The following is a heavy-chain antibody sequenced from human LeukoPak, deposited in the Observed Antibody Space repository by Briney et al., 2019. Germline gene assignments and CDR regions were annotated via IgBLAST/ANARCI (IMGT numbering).Heavy chain of an antibody. Sequence: PGGSLRLSCAASGFTLSSYAMSWVRQAPGKGLGWVSAIGGSGGRTYYADSVKGRSTISRDTSKNTLYLQMNSLRAEDTAVYYCAKGGLWGYYGTGSYYSDFWGQGTLVTVSS. D-gene: IGHD3-10*01. CDR2: IGGSGGRT. CDR1: GFTLSSYA. V-gene: IGHV3-23*01. J-gene: IGHJ4*02. CDR3: AKGGLWGYYGTGSYYSDF.